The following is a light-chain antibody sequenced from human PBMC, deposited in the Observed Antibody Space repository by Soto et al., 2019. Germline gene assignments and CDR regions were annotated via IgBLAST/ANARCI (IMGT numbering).Light chain of an antibody. CDR2: DVS. J-gene: IGLJ1*01. Sequence: QSALTQPRSVSGSPGQSVTISCTGTSSDVGGYNYVSWYQQRPGKAPKLMIYDVSKRPSGVPDRFSGSKSGSKASLTISGLQAEDEADYYCCSYAGSYTYVFGPGTKLTVL. CDR1: SSDVGGYNY. CDR3: CSYAGSYTYV. V-gene: IGLV2-11*01.